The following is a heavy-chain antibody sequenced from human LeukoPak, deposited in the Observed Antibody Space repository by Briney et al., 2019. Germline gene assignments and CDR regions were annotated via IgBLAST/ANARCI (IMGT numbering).Heavy chain of an antibody. J-gene: IGHJ4*02. CDR3: ATSRRGYSSSWYRVRY. V-gene: IGHV1-24*01. Sequence: ASVKVSCKVSGYTLTELSMHWVRQAPGKGLEWMGGFDPEDGETIYAQKFQGRVTMTEDTSTDTAYMELSSLRSEDTAVYYCATSRRGYSSSWYRVRYWGQGTLVTVSS. CDR2: FDPEDGET. D-gene: IGHD6-13*01. CDR1: GYTLTELS.